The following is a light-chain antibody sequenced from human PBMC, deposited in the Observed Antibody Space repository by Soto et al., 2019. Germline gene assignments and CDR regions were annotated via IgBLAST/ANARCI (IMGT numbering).Light chain of an antibody. J-gene: IGKJ5*01. V-gene: IGKV3-15*01. Sequence: EIVLTQSPGTLSLSPGERATLSCRASQSVGIKLAWYQQKPGQAPRLLIYDTSTRATGIPARFSGSGSGTEFTLTISSLQSEDFAVYFCQQYNNWPPVTFGQGTRLEIK. CDR3: QQYNNWPPVT. CDR1: QSVGIK. CDR2: DTS.